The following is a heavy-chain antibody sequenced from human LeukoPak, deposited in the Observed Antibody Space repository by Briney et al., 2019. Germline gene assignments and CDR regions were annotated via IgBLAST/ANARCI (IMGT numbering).Heavy chain of an antibody. Sequence: PGGSLRLSCTASGFTFSSYEMNWVRQAPGKGLEWVSYISSSGGTIYYADSVKGRFTISRDNAKNSLYLQMNSLRAEDTAVYYCARVVWWELLVTEYYFDHWGQGTLVTVSS. CDR3: ARVVWWELLVTEYYFDH. J-gene: IGHJ4*02. CDR1: GFTFSSYE. CDR2: ISSSGGTI. D-gene: IGHD1-26*01. V-gene: IGHV3-48*03.